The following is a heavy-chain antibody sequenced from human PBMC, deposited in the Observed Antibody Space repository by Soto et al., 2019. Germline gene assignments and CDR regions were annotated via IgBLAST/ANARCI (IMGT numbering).Heavy chain of an antibody. CDR3: ARCLGDLSLSAFDI. CDR1: GFTVSTNY. Sequence: EVQLVESGGGLIQPGGSLRLSCGASGFTVSTNYMSWVRQAPGKGLEWVSHMYGGGSTYYADSVKGRFTISRDYSTNTLYLQMNALRAEDTAVYYCARCLGDLSLSAFDIWGQGTLVTVSS. CDR2: MYGGGST. J-gene: IGHJ3*02. D-gene: IGHD3-16*02. V-gene: IGHV3-53*01.